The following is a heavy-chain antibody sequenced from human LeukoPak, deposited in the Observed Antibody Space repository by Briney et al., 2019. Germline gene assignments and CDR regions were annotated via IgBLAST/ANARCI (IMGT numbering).Heavy chain of an antibody. CDR3: ARGRAYNSD. Sequence: PGGSLRLSCAASGFTVRSNYMNWVRQAPGKGLEWVSVLYSGGNTYYADSVKGRFTISRDNSKNTLPLQMNSLRAEDTAVYYCARGRAYNSDWGQGTLVTVSS. CDR2: LYSGGNT. CDR1: GFTVRSNY. V-gene: IGHV3-53*01. J-gene: IGHJ4*02. D-gene: IGHD5-24*01.